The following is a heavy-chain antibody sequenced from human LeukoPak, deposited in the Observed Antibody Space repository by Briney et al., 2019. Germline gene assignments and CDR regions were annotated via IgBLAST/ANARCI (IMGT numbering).Heavy chain of an antibody. V-gene: IGHV4-61*02. Sequence: PSETLSLTCTVSGGSISSGSYYWSWIRQPAGKGLEWIGRIYTSGSTNYNPSLKSRVTISVDTSKNQFSLKLSSVTAADTAVYYCARLYYYDSSGYTPLDAFDIWGQGTMVTVSS. CDR3: ARLYYYDSSGYTPLDAFDI. D-gene: IGHD3-22*01. J-gene: IGHJ3*02. CDR1: GGSISSGSYY. CDR2: IYTSGST.